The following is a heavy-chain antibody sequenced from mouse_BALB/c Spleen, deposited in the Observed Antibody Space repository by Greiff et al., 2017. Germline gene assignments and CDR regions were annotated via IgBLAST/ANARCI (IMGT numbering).Heavy chain of an antibody. J-gene: IGHJ2*01. CDR1: GYAFTNYL. Sequence: QVQLQQSGAELVRPGTSVKVSCKASGYAFTNYLIEWVKQRPGQGLEWIGVINPGSGGTNYNEKFKGKATLTADKSSSTAYMQLSSLTSDDSAVYFCARALLRFYYFDYWGQGTTLTVSS. CDR2: INPGSGGT. CDR3: ARALLRFYYFDY. D-gene: IGHD1-1*01. V-gene: IGHV1-54*01.